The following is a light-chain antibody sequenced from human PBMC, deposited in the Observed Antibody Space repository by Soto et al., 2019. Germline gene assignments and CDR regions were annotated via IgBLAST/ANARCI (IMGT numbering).Light chain of an antibody. Sequence: EIVLTQSPATLSVSPGERATLSCRASQSVSSSYLGWHQQKPGQARRLLIYGASSRATGIPDRFSGSGSGTEFTLTISSLEPEDFAVYYCQQYDNSLWTFGQGTKVEIK. V-gene: IGKV3-20*01. J-gene: IGKJ1*01. CDR1: QSVSSSY. CDR2: GAS. CDR3: QQYDNSLWT.